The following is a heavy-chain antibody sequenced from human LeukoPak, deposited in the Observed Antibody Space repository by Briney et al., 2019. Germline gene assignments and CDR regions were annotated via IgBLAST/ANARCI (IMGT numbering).Heavy chain of an antibody. CDR1: GFTFSSYG. CDR3: AKDVVGSSSPDFDY. CDR2: IWYDGSNK. Sequence: PGGSLRLSCAASGFTFSSYGMHWVRQAPGKGLEWVAVIWYDGSNKYYTDSVKGRFTISRDNSKNTLYLQTNSLRAEDTAVYYCAKDVVGSSSPDFDYWGQGTLVTVSS. V-gene: IGHV3-33*06. D-gene: IGHD6-6*01. J-gene: IGHJ4*02.